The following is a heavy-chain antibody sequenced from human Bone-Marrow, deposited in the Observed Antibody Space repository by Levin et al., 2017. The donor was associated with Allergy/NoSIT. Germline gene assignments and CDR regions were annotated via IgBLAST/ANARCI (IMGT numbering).Heavy chain of an antibody. V-gene: IGHV3-7*01. J-gene: IGHJ3*01. CDR1: GFTFSRHI. CDR2: MRQDGSEK. Sequence: GGSLRLSCTASGFTFSRHIVSWVRQAPGKGLEWVANMRQDGSEKFYVDAVKGRFTISRDNAKNSLYLQMNSLRAEDTAVYYCAREGDAFDFWGQGTMVTVSS. CDR3: AREGDAFDF.